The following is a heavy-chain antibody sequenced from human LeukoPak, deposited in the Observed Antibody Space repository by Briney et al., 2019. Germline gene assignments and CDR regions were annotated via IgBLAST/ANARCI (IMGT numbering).Heavy chain of an antibody. CDR3: ARDAIIVVVELDF. CDR2: ISYDGSNK. Sequence: GGSLRLSCAASGFTLGTYAMHWVRQAPGKGLEWVAVISYDGSNKWYTDSVKGRFTISRDNSKNTLYLQMNSLRAEDTAVYYCARDAIIVVVELDFWGQGTLVTVSS. D-gene: IGHD3-22*01. J-gene: IGHJ4*02. CDR1: GFTLGTYA. V-gene: IGHV3-30-3*01.